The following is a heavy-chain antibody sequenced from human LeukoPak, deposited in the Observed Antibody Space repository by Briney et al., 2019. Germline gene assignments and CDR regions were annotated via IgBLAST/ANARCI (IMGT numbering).Heavy chain of an antibody. Sequence: GGSLRLSCAASGFTFSNYGMHWVRQAPGKGLEWVSGISWNSGSIGYADSVKGRFTISRDNAKNSLYLQMNSLRAEDTALYYCAKGGYSGYDDYYYYGMDVWGQGTTVTVSS. CDR2: ISWNSGSI. CDR3: AKGGYSGYDDYYYYGMDV. CDR1: GFTFSNYG. D-gene: IGHD5-12*01. V-gene: IGHV3-9*01. J-gene: IGHJ6*02.